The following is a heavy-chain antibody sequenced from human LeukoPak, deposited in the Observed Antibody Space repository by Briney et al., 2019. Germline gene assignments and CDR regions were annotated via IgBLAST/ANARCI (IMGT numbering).Heavy chain of an antibody. Sequence: KAGGSLRLSCAASGFTFSTYSMNWVRQAPGKGLEWVSSISSSSSYIYYADSVKGRFTISRDNAKNSLYLQMNSLRAEDTAVYYCARDTHPYAVLRATARLIGFETSIAVAGIDYWGQGTLVTVSS. CDR1: GFTFSTYS. D-gene: IGHD6-19*01. J-gene: IGHJ4*02. V-gene: IGHV3-21*01. CDR3: ARDTHPYAVLRATARLIGFETSIAVAGIDY. CDR2: ISSSSSYI.